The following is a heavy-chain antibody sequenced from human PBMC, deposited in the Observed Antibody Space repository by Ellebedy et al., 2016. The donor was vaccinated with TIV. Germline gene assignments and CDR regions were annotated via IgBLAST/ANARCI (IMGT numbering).Heavy chain of an antibody. D-gene: IGHD6-13*01. CDR3: AREAAATGNYPDY. CDR2: INGDGIIT. J-gene: IGHJ4*02. V-gene: IGHV3-74*01. CDR1: GFTFSNHW. Sequence: GESLKISCAASGFTFSNHWMYWVRQDPGKGLMWVSRINGDGIITNYADSVKGRFTISRDNAKNTLYLQMNSLRAEDTALDDCAREAAATGNYPDYWGQGAQVTVSS.